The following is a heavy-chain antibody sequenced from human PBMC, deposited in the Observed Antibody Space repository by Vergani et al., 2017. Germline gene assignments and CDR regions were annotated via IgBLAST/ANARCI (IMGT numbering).Heavy chain of an antibody. CDR1: GGSFSGYY. J-gene: IGHJ6*02. V-gene: IGHV4-34*01. D-gene: IGHD4-23*01. Sequence: QVQLQQWGAGLLKPSETLSLTCAVYGGSFSGYYWSWISQPPGKGREWIGEINHSGSTNYNPSIKSRVTISVDTSKNQFSLKLSSVTAADTAVYYCARVSFEGGNLYYYYGMDVWGQGTTVTVSS. CDR3: ARVSFEGGNLYYYYGMDV. CDR2: INHSGST.